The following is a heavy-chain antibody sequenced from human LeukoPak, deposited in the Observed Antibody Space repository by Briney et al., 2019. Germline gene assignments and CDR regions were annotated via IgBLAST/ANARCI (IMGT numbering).Heavy chain of an antibody. CDR1: GFTFSSYA. J-gene: IGHJ6*02. D-gene: IGHD2-8*02. CDR2: ISGSGGST. Sequence: QSGGSLRLSCAASGFTFSSYAMSWVRQAPGKGLEWVSAISGSGGSTYYADSVKGRFTISRDNSKNTLYLQMNSLRAEDTAVYYCAKGLTGGSHRDYYGMDVWGQGTTVTVSS. CDR3: AKGLTGGSHRDYYGMDV. V-gene: IGHV3-23*01.